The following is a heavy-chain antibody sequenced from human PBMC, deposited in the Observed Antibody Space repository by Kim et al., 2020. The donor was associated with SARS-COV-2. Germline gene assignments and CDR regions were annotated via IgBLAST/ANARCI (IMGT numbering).Heavy chain of an antibody. J-gene: IGHJ3*02. V-gene: IGHV4-39*02. CDR2: IHYNGNT. CDR1: GASIHTSRYF. Sequence: SETLSLTCTVSGASIHTSRYFWGWIRQPPGKGLEWIGSIHYNGNTWYKPSLRSRLTISVDTAKNHFSVKLSSVTAADTAVYFCARRVQTNADDKGAIGAFDIWGLGAMVTVSS. CDR3: ARRVQTNADDKGAIGAFDI. D-gene: IGHD2-21*01.